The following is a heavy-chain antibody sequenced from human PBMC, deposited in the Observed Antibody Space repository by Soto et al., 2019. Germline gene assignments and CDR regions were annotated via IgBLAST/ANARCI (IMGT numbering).Heavy chain of an antibody. CDR2: FFIGGNT. D-gene: IGHD1-26*01. CDR1: GGSISSSTYY. J-gene: IGHJ4*02. Sequence: SETLSLTCTVSGGSISSSTYYWGWMRQPPGKGLEWIGSFFIGGNTYYNPSLKSRVTISVDTSKNQFSLKLSSVTAADTAVYYCATTTLSTIVGATAFDYWGQGTLVTVSS. V-gene: IGHV4-39*01. CDR3: ATTTLSTIVGATAFDY.